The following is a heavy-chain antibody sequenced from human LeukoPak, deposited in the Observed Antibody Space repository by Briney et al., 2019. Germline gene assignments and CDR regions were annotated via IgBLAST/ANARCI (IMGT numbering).Heavy chain of an antibody. V-gene: IGHV1-2*02. J-gene: IGHJ4*02. CDR3: ARDFWTRDGRIDY. CDR1: GYTFTGYY. CDR2: INPNSGGT. Sequence: ASVKVSCKASGYTFTGYYMHWVRQAPGQGLEWMGWINPNSGGTNYAQKFQGRVTMTRDTSISTAYMELSRLRSDDTAVYYCARDFWTRDGRIDYWGQGTLVTVSS. D-gene: IGHD3/OR15-3a*01.